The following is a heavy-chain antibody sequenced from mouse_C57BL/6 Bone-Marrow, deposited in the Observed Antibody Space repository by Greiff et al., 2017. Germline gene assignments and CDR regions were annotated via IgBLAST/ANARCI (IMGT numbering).Heavy chain of an antibody. D-gene: IGHD1-1*02. CDR2: IDPANGDT. Sequence: VQLQQSVAELVRPGASVKFSCTASGFAFNNSYMHWVKQRPEQGLEWIGRIDPANGDTKYTPKFKGKATMTADTSSNTAYLQLSSLTSEDSAIYYCAREHGGNPELDFDYWGQGTTLTVSS. J-gene: IGHJ2*01. CDR3: AREHGGNPELDFDY. V-gene: IGHV14-3*01. CDR1: GFAFNNSY.